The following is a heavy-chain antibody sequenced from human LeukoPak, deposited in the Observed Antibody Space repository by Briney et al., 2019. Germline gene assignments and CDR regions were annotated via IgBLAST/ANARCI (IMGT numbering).Heavy chain of an antibody. CDR1: GFTFSGSG. CDR3: AKGGCRGTCNPLAY. Sequence: GGSLRLSCAASGFTFSGSGMSWVRQAPGKGLEWISSSGDSDGSTYYADSLKGRFTISRDNSKNTLYLQMNNLRAEDTAVYYYAKGGCRGTCNPLAYWGQGALVTVSP. CDR2: SGDSDGST. V-gene: IGHV3-23*01. J-gene: IGHJ4*02. D-gene: IGHD2-15*01.